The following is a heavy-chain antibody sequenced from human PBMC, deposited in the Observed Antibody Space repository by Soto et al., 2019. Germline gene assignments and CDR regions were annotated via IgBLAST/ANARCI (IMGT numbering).Heavy chain of an antibody. Sequence: QVQLQESGPRLVKPSETLSLTCTVSGDSLSTSFWWTWVRQSPGKGLEWIGQIYHVGSTNYNPALKSRVTISVDKSKNQFSLKLTSVNAADTAVYYCAKASYGLGYFGYWGQGALVAVSS. D-gene: IGHD4-17*01. V-gene: IGHV4-4*02. J-gene: IGHJ4*02. CDR2: IYHVGST. CDR3: AKASYGLGYFGY. CDR1: GDSLSTSFW.